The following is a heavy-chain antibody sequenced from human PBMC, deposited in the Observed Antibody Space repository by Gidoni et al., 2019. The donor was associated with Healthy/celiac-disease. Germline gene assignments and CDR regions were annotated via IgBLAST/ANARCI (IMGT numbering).Heavy chain of an antibody. J-gene: IGHJ6*03. Sequence: EVQLVESGGGLVQPGGSLRLSCAASGFPFSSYWMSWVSQAPGKGLEWVANIKQDGSEKYYVDAVKGRFTISRDNAKNSLYLKMNSLRAEDTAVYYCARDIVRYCSSTSCSVSRYYYYYMDVWGKGTTVTVSS. D-gene: IGHD2-2*01. CDR3: ARDIVRYCSSTSCSVSRYYYYYMDV. CDR2: IKQDGSEK. CDR1: GFPFSSYW. V-gene: IGHV3-7*01.